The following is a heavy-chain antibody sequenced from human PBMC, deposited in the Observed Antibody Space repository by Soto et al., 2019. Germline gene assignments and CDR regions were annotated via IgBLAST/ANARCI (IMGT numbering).Heavy chain of an antibody. CDR1: GYTFTSYY. CDR2: INPSGGST. J-gene: IGHJ5*02. Sequence: ASVQVSCKASGYTFTSYYMHWVRQAPGQGLEWMGIINPSGGSTSYAQKFQGRVTMTRDTSTSTVYMELSSLRSEDTAVYYCARARYCSGGSCYPDQLYNWFDPWGQGTLVTVSS. V-gene: IGHV1-46*03. D-gene: IGHD2-15*01. CDR3: ARARYCSGGSCYPDQLYNWFDP.